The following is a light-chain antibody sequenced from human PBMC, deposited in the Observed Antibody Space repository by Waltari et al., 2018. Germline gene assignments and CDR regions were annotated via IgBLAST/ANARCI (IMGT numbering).Light chain of an antibody. CDR1: SRAVGDFNP. V-gene: IGLV2-14*03. J-gene: IGLJ2*01. Sequence: QSALTQPASVSASPGESITISCTATSRAVGDFNPVSWYQQHPGKAPKFMIYDVSNRPSGVSHRFSGSKSGNTASLTISGLQAEDEAVYYCSSFTTSSTLLFGGGTKLTVL. CDR2: DVS. CDR3: SSFTTSSTLL.